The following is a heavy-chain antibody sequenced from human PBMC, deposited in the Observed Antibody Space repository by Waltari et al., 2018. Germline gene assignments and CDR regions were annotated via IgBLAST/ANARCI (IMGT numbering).Heavy chain of an antibody. Sequence: QVRLQASGPGLVKPSETLSLTCPVSGYSLRSGYYLGWIRQSPGKGREWIATIYHSGSTYYNPSLKSRVDISADTSKNQFSLKLSSVTAADTALYYCARGGAAAGRFDYWGQGTLVTVSS. J-gene: IGHJ4*02. CDR2: IYHSGST. V-gene: IGHV4-38-2*02. CDR1: GYSLRSGYY. D-gene: IGHD6-13*01. CDR3: ARGGAAAGRFDY.